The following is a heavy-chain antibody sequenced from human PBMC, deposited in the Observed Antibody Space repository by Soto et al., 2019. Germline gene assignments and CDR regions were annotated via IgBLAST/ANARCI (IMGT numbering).Heavy chain of an antibody. D-gene: IGHD3-16*01. Sequence: GGSLRLSCSASGFTFSSYAMHWVRQAPGKGLEWVAIISYDGSNTYYADSVKGRFTISRDNSKNTPYLQMNSLRAEDTSVYYCAKTAGYDYVWGSSGLDPWGQGTLVTVSS. CDR1: GFTFSSYA. CDR2: ISYDGSNT. V-gene: IGHV3-30*18. CDR3: AKTAGYDYVWGSSGLDP. J-gene: IGHJ5*02.